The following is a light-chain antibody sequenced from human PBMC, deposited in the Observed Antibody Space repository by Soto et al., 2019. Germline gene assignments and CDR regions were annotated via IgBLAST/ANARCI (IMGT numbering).Light chain of an antibody. Sequence: EMVMTQSPATPSLSPGERATLSCRASHNINDNLAWYQQKPGQAPRLFIFRASSRASGVPARFSGSGSGTEFNLTISSLQSEDFAVYYCQQRSNRWTFGQGTRVEIK. CDR1: HNINDN. CDR2: RAS. V-gene: IGKV3-15*01. CDR3: QQRSNRWT. J-gene: IGKJ1*01.